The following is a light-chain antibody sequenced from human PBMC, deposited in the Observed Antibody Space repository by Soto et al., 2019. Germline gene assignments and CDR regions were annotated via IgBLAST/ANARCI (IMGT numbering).Light chain of an antibody. V-gene: IGKV1-33*01. Sequence: DIHMTQSPSSLSASVGDRVTITCQASQDISNYLNWYQQKPGKAPKLLIYDASNLETGVPSGFSGSGSGTNFTFAISSLQPEDIATYYCQHYDNLPLTFGGGTKVDIK. CDR2: DAS. CDR1: QDISNY. J-gene: IGKJ4*01. CDR3: QHYDNLPLT.